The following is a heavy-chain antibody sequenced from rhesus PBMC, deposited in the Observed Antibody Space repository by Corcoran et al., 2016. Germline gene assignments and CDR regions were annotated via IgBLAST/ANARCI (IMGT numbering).Heavy chain of an antibody. CDR1: GFTFSSYW. J-gene: IGHJ4*01. V-gene: IGHV3S25*01. D-gene: IGHD1-1*01. CDR2: INRGGGST. CDR3: SKLGAGTYFDY. Sequence: EVQLVESGGGLAKPGGSLRLSCAASGFTFSSYWMNWVRQAPGKGLEWVSSINRGGGSTYYADSVKGRFNISRDNSKNTLSLQMSSLRAEDTAVYYCSKLGAGTYFDYWGQGVLVTVSS.